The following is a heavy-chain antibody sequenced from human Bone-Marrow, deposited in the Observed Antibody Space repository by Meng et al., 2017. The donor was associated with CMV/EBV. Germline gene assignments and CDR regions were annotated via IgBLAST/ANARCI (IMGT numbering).Heavy chain of an antibody. V-gene: IGHV3-23*03. Sequence: GGSLRLSCAASGFTFSSYSMNWVRQAPGKGLEWVSVIYSGGSSTYYADSVKGRFTISRDNSKNTLYLQMNSLRAEDTAVYYCAKDGFYCSSTSCYTGVHYYGMDVWGQGTTVTVSS. D-gene: IGHD2-2*02. CDR2: IYSGGSST. CDR1: GFTFSSYS. J-gene: IGHJ6*02. CDR3: AKDGFYCSSTSCYTGVHYYGMDV.